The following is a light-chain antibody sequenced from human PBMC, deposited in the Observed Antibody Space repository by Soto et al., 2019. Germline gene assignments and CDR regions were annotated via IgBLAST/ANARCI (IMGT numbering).Light chain of an antibody. CDR2: EVT. V-gene: IGLV2-8*01. CDR3: SSFTGSNNYIV. J-gene: IGLJ3*02. Sequence: QLVLTQPPSASGFPGQSVTISCTGPKSDIDGDNYVSWYHRQPGRAPKLIIYEVTERPSGVPGRFSGSKSGDTASLTVTGLQAEDEGEYYCSSFTGSNNYIVFGGGTKLTVL. CDR1: KSDIDGDNY.